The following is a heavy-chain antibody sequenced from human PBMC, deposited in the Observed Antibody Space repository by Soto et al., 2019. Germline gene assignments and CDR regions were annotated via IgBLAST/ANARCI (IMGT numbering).Heavy chain of an antibody. CDR3: ARGVAGAFDY. V-gene: IGHV4-34*01. D-gene: IGHD1-26*01. Sequence: SETLSLTCAVYGGSFSGYYWSWIRQPPGKGLEWIGEINHSGSTNYNPSLKSRVTISVDTSKNQFSLKLSSVTAADTAVYYCARGVAGAFDYWGQGTPVTVSS. CDR2: INHSGST. J-gene: IGHJ4*02. CDR1: GGSFSGYY.